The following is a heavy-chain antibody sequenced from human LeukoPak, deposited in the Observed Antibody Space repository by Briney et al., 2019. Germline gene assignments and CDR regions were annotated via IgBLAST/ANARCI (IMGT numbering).Heavy chain of an antibody. V-gene: IGHV1-24*01. CDR3: ATVYSSGWYYAFDI. J-gene: IGHJ3*02. Sequence: ASVKVSCKVSGYTLTELSMHWVRQAPGKGLEWMGGFDSEDGETIYAQKFQGRVTMTEDTSTDTAYMELSSLRSEDTAVYYCATVYSSGWYYAFDIWGQGTMVTVSS. CDR1: GYTLTELS. CDR2: FDSEDGET. D-gene: IGHD6-19*01.